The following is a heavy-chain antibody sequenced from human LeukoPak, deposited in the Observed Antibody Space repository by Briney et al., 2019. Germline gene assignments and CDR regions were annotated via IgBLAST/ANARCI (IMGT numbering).Heavy chain of an antibody. J-gene: IGHJ2*01. CDR2: VGGGSRNI. Sequence: GGSLRSSGAASGFTFSIYAMNWVRKAPGKGLEWVSRVGGGSRNIRYADSVKGRFTTSRDNSQNTLYLQMNSLRAEDTAVYYCAKDQGTAIFGVIIPDWYFDLWGRGTLVTVSS. D-gene: IGHD3-3*01. CDR3: AKDQGTAIFGVIIPDWYFDL. V-gene: IGHV3-23*01. CDR1: GFTFSIYA.